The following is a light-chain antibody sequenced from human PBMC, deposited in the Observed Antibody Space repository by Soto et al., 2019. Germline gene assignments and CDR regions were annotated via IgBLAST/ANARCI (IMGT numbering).Light chain of an antibody. CDR2: AAS. Sequence: DIQMTQSPSSLSASVGERVTITCRASQSISSYLNWYQQKPGKAPKLLIYAASSLQSGVPSRFSGSGSGTDFNLTISSLQPEDFATYYCQQSYSTPPGFGQGTKVEIK. CDR1: QSISSY. CDR3: QQSYSTPPG. J-gene: IGKJ1*01. V-gene: IGKV1-39*01.